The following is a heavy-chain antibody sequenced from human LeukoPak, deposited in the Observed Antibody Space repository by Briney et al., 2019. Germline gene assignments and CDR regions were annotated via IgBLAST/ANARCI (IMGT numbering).Heavy chain of an antibody. Sequence: GGSLRLSCAASGFTFSSYSMNWVRQAPGKGLEWVSSISSSSYIYYADSVKGRFTISRDNSKNTLYLQMNSLRAEDTAVYYCAKSPLYCGGDCPYYYYYMDVWGKGTTVTISS. CDR3: AKSPLYCGGDCPYYYYYMDV. CDR1: GFTFSSYS. CDR2: ISSSSYI. J-gene: IGHJ6*03. V-gene: IGHV3-21*01. D-gene: IGHD2-21*02.